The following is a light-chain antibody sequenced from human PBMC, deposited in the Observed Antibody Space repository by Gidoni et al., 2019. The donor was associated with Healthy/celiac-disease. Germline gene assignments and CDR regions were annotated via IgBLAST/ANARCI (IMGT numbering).Light chain of an antibody. CDR3: QQRSNWPLT. J-gene: IGKJ4*01. Sequence: IVSTQFPATLSVSPGERATLSCRASQSVSSYLAWYQQKPGQAPRLLIYDAANRATGIPARFSGSGSGTDFTLTISSLEPEDFAVYYCQQRSNWPLTFGGGTRVEIK. CDR1: QSVSSY. V-gene: IGKV3-11*01. CDR2: DAA.